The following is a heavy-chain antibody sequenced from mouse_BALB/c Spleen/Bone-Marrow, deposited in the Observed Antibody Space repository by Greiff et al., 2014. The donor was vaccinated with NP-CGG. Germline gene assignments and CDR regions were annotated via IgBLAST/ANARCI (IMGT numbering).Heavy chain of an antibody. J-gene: IGHJ3*01. CDR2: INPKNGGT. CDR3: ARPLYGSLLAY. D-gene: IGHD2-1*01. V-gene: IGHV1-26*01. CDR1: GYTFTDFY. Sequence: VQLQQSGPELVKPGASVKMSCKASGYTFTDFYMKWVKQSHGKSLDWIGDINPKNGGTSYNQKFRVKATLTVDKSSSTAYMQLNSLTSEDSAVYYCARPLYGSLLAYWGPGTLVTVSA.